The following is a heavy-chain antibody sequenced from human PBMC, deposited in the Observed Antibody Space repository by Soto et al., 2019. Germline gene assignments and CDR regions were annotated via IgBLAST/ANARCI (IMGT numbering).Heavy chain of an antibody. CDR3: TRPPRGYYDTTGDTFHI. J-gene: IGHJ3*02. CDR1: GFILSDHY. CDR2: TRNKANTYST. Sequence: GGSLRLSCASSGFILSDHYMDWVRQAPGKGPEWVGRTRNKANTYSTEYAASVKGRFTISRDDSKNSLYLQMNSLKTEDTAVYHCTRPPRGYYDTTGDTFHIWGQGTMVTVSS. D-gene: IGHD3-22*01. V-gene: IGHV3-72*01.